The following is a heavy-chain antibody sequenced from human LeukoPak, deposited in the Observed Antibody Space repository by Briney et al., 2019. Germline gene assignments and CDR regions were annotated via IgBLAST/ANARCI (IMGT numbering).Heavy chain of an antibody. D-gene: IGHD2-2*01. CDR2: IIGGAGGT. J-gene: IGHJ4*02. V-gene: IGHV3-23*01. CDR3: THGSMYQLDY. CDR1: GFTFSSHG. Sequence: GGSLRLSCAASGFTFSSHGMSWVRQAPGKGLEWVSGIIGGAGGTYYADSVKGRFTISRDNSKNTLYLQMNSLRAEDTAVYYCTHGSMYQLDYWGQGTLVTVSS.